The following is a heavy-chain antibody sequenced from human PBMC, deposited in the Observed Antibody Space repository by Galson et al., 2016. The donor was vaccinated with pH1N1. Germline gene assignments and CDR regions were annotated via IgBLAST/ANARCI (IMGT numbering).Heavy chain of an antibody. J-gene: IGHJ3*02. D-gene: IGHD4-17*01. V-gene: IGHV5-51*03. CDR1: GYIFTSQW. Sequence: SGAEVKKPGESLKISCKASGYIFTSQWIAWVRQVPGKGLEWVGVVNPGGSTIRYSPSFQGQVTISSDQSISTAYLQWISLRASDTAMYYCARQYDFGDYRGNALDIWGRGTVVIVSS. CDR2: VNPGGSTI. CDR3: ARQYDFGDYRGNALDI.